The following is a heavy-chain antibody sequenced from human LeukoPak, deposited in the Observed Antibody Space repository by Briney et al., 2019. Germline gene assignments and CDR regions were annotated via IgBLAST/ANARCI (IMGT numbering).Heavy chain of an antibody. Sequence: ASVEVSCKASGYTFTSYYMHWVRQAPGQGLEWMGIINPSGGSTSYAQKFQGRVTMTRDMSTSTVYMELSSLRSEDTAVYYCATAFDGATTDYWGQGTLVTVSS. V-gene: IGHV1-46*01. CDR3: ATAFDGATTDY. D-gene: IGHD1-26*01. CDR2: INPSGGST. J-gene: IGHJ4*02. CDR1: GYTFTSYY.